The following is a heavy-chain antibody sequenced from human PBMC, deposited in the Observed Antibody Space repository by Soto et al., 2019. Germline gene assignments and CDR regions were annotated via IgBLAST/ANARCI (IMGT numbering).Heavy chain of an antibody. Sequence: QVQLVESGGGVVQPGRSLRLSCAASGFTFSSYAMHCVRQAPGKGLEWVAVISYDGSNKYYADSVKGRFTISRDNSKNTLYLQMNCLRAEDTAVYYCARDIRRGVPGGGMGVWGQGTTVTVSS. CDR1: GFTFSSYA. J-gene: IGHJ6*02. CDR2: ISYDGSNK. D-gene: IGHD3-10*01. V-gene: IGHV3-30-3*01. CDR3: ARDIRRGVPGGGMGV.